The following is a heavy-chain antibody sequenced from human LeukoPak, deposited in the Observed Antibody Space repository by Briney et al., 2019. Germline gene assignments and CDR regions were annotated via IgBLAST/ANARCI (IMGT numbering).Heavy chain of an antibody. J-gene: IGHJ4*02. CDR2: ISYDESNK. CDR3: ARDNNGDY. V-gene: IGHV3-30-3*01. CDR1: GFSFSNYA. Sequence: GGSLRLSCAASGFSFSNYAMHWVRQAPGKGLEWVAVISYDESNKDYADAVRGRFTISRDNSKYTLYLQMNSLKLEDTAVYYCARDNNGDYWGQGTLVTVSS. D-gene: IGHD1/OR15-1a*01.